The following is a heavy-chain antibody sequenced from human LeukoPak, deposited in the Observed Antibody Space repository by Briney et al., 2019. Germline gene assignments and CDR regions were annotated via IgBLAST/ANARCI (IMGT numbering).Heavy chain of an antibody. CDR2: LSSSTSYI. Sequence: GGSLRLSCAASGFTFSSYAMNWVRQAPGKGLEWVSSLSSSTSYIFYADSVKGRFTISRDNAKNSLYLQMNSLRAEDTAVYYCARGWNNGMDVWGQGTTVTVSS. CDR1: GFTFSSYA. J-gene: IGHJ6*02. D-gene: IGHD1/OR15-1a*01. V-gene: IGHV3-21*01. CDR3: ARGWNNGMDV.